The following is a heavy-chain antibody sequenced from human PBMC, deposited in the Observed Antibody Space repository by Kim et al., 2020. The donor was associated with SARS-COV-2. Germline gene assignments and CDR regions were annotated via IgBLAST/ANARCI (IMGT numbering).Heavy chain of an antibody. CDR2: INHSGST. Sequence: SETLSLTCAVYGGSFSGYYWSWIRQPPGKGLEWIGEINHSGSTNYNPSLKSRVTISVDTSKNQFSLKLSSVTAADTAVYYCARAHGYSSGWYRGDYYGMDVWGQGTTVTVSS. CDR1: GGSFSGYY. D-gene: IGHD6-19*01. CDR3: ARAHGYSSGWYRGDYYGMDV. J-gene: IGHJ6*02. V-gene: IGHV4-34*01.